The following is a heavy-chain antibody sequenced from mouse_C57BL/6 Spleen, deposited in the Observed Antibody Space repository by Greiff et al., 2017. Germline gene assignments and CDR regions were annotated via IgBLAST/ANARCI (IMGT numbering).Heavy chain of an antibody. Sequence: ESGPGLVKPSQSLSLTCSVTGYSITSGYYWNWIRQFPGNKLEWMGYISYDGSNNYNPSLKNRISITRDTPKNQFFLKLNSVTTEDTATYYCARSISYYFDYWGQGTTLTVSS. CDR2: ISYDGSN. J-gene: IGHJ2*01. CDR3: ARSISYYFDY. CDR1: GYSITSGYY. V-gene: IGHV3-6*01.